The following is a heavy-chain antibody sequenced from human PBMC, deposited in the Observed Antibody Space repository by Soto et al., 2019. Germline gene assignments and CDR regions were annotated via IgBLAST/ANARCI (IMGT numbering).Heavy chain of an antibody. CDR3: ARDLNGDYFDY. Sequence: EVQLVESGGGLVQPGGSLRLSCAASGFTFSSYWMSWVRQAPGKGLEWVANIKQDGSEKYYVESVKGRFTISRDNAKNSLYLQMNSLRAEDTAVYYCARDLNGDYFDYWGQGTLVTVSS. J-gene: IGHJ4*02. D-gene: IGHD3-10*01. CDR2: IKQDGSEK. V-gene: IGHV3-7*01. CDR1: GFTFSSYW.